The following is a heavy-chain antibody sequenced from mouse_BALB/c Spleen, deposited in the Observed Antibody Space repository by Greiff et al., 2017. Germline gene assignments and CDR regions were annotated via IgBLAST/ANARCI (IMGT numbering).Heavy chain of an antibody. D-gene: IGHD2-12*01. Sequence: VQLKESGPGLEKPGASGKISCKASGYSFTGYNMNWVKQSNGKSLEWIGNIDPYYGGTSYNQKFKGKATLTVDKSSSTAYMQLKRLTSEDSAVYYCARETTGTPFAYWGQGTLVTVSA. J-gene: IGHJ3*01. CDR3: ARETTGTPFAY. CDR1: GYSFTGYN. CDR2: IDPYYGGT. V-gene: IGHV1-39*01.